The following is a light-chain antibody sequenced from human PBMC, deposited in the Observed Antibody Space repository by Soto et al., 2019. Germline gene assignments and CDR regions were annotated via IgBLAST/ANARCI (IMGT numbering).Light chain of an antibody. J-gene: IGKJ4*01. V-gene: IGKV1-39*01. CDR1: QSISSY. Sequence: DIQMTQSPYSLSASVGDRVTITCRASQSISSYLNWYQQKPGKAPKLLIYAASSLQSGVPSRFSGSGSGTHFTLTISSLQPEDFATYHCQQSYNSPLTFGGGTKVEI. CDR3: QQSYNSPLT. CDR2: AAS.